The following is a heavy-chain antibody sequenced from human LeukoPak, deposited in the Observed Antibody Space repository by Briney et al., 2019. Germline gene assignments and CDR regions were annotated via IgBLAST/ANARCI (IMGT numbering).Heavy chain of an antibody. V-gene: IGHV3-11*04. J-gene: IGHJ4*02. Sequence: GGSLRLSCAASGFTFSDYYMSWIRPAPGKGLEWVSYISSSGSTIYYADSVKGRFTISRDNAKNSLYLQMNSLRAEDTAVYYCARDSTVRGFIIRGHFDYWGQGTLVTVSS. CDR2: ISSSGSTI. CDR1: GFTFSDYY. CDR3: ARDSTVRGFIIRGHFDY. D-gene: IGHD3-10*01.